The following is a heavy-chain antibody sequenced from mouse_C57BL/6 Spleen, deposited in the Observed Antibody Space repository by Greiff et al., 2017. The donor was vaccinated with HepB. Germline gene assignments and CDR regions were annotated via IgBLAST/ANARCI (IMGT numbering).Heavy chain of an antibody. Sequence: QVQLQQPGAELVMPGASVKLSCKASGYTFTSYWMHWVKQRPGQGLEWIGEIDPSDSYTNYNQKFKGKSTLTVDKSSSTAYMQLSSLTSEDSAVYYCARIYYYGSSGYAMDYWGQGTSVTVSS. CDR1: GYTFTSYW. V-gene: IGHV1-69*01. D-gene: IGHD1-1*01. J-gene: IGHJ4*01. CDR3: ARIYYYGSSGYAMDY. CDR2: IDPSDSYT.